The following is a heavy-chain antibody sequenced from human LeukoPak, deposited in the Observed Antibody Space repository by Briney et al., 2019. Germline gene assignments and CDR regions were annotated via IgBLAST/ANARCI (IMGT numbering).Heavy chain of an antibody. CDR1: GFTFSSYS. J-gene: IGHJ4*02. CDR2: ISSSSSYI. CDR3: ARDTIAVAASCDY. V-gene: IGHV3-21*01. D-gene: IGHD6-19*01. Sequence: GGSLRLSCAASGFTFSSYSMNWVRQAPGKGLEWVSSISSSSSYIYYAVSVKGRFTISRDNAKNSLYLQMNSLRAEDTAVYYCARDTIAVAASCDYWGQGTLVTVSS.